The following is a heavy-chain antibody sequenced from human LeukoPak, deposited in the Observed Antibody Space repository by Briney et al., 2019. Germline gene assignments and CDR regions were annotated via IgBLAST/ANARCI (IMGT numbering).Heavy chain of an antibody. CDR3: ARDRGYCGGDGCYSTYFDY. CDR2: IWSGGSNV. CDR1: GFTFRNHG. D-gene: IGHD2-15*01. Sequence: PGGSLTFSCAASGFTFRNHGFHWVRQAPGKGLEWVALIWSGGSNVFYSDSVKGRFSISRDDARNTLYLQMSSLRDEDTAVYFCARDRGYCGGDGCYSTYFDYWGQGTPVTGSS. J-gene: IGHJ4*02. V-gene: IGHV3-33*01.